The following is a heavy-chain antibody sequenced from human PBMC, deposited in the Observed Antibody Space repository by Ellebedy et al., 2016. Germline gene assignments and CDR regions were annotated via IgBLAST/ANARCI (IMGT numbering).Heavy chain of an antibody. J-gene: IGHJ3*02. CDR2: IYSGGST. D-gene: IGHD2/OR15-2a*01. Sequence: GESLKISCAASGFTVSSNYMSWVRQAPGKGLEWVSVIYSGGSTYYADSVKGRFTISRDNSKNTLYLQMNSLRAEDTAVYYCARVSSLGLSDAFDIWGQGTMVTVSS. V-gene: IGHV3-53*01. CDR3: ARVSSLGLSDAFDI. CDR1: GFTVSSNY.